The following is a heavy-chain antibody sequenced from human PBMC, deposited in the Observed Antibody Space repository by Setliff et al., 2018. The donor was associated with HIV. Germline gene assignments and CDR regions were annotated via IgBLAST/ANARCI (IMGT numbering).Heavy chain of an antibody. CDR2: IWYDGSNK. CDR1: GLTFSSYG. CDR3: AKDRWARVVTPPMGAFDI. D-gene: IGHD2-15*01. Sequence: PGGSLRLSCAASGLTFSSYGMHWVRQAPGKGLEWVAVIWYDGSNKYYADSVKGRFTISRDNSKNTLYLQMNSLRAEDTAVYYCAKDRWARVVTPPMGAFDIWGQGTMVTVSS. J-gene: IGHJ3*02. V-gene: IGHV3-33*06.